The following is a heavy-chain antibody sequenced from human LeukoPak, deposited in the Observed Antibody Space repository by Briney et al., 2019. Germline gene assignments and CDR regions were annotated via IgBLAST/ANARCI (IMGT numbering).Heavy chain of an antibody. CDR1: GFTFSSYA. CDR3: ARFPDADYFDY. J-gene: IGHJ4*02. Sequence: GGSLRLSCAASGFTFSSYAMSWVRQAPGKGLEWDSGISGSAVATYYADSVKGRFTISRDNSKNTLYLQMNSLRAEDTAVYYCARFPDADYFDYWGQGTLVTVSS. CDR2: ISGSAVAT. V-gene: IGHV3-23*01. D-gene: IGHD3-3*01.